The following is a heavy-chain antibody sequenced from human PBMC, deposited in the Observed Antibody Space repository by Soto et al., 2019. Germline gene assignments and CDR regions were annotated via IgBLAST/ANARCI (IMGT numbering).Heavy chain of an antibody. CDR1: GYTFTGYY. CDR2: INPNSGGT. CDR3: ARDLLERHGYSDAFDI. V-gene: IGHV1-2*04. D-gene: IGHD1-1*01. Sequence: ASVKVSCKASGYTFTGYYMHWVRQAPGQGLEWMGWINPNSGGTNYAQKFQGWVTMTRDTSISTAYMELSRLRSDDTAVYYCARDLLERHGYSDAFDIWGQGTMVTVSS. J-gene: IGHJ3*02.